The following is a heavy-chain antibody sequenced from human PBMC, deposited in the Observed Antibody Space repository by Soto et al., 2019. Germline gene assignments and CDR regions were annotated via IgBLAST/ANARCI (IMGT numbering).Heavy chain of an antibody. V-gene: IGHV4-39*01. Sequence: SETLSLTCTVSGGSSSSSSYYWVWIRQRPGNGLEWIRSIYYSGSTYYTPSLKSRVTISVDTSKNQFSLKLSSVTAADTAVYYCARVVPAALRYYYYGMDVWGQGTTVT. J-gene: IGHJ6*02. D-gene: IGHD2-2*01. CDR3: ARVVPAALRYYYYGMDV. CDR2: IYYSGST. CDR1: GGSSSSSSYY.